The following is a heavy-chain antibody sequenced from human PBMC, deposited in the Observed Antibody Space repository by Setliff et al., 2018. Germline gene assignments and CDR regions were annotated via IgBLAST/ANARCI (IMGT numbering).Heavy chain of an antibody. CDR2: IYYSGSI. CDR1: GGSISNYY. J-gene: IGHJ6*03. Sequence: SETLSLTCTASGGSISNYYWSWLRQSPGKTLEWIAYIYYSGSINYNPSFKSRVTMAVDTSRNQFSLKLSSVTAADTAVFYCAREQWLDPPGYYYMDVWAKGTTVTVSS. CDR3: AREQWLDPPGYYYMDV. D-gene: IGHD6-19*01. V-gene: IGHV4-59*01.